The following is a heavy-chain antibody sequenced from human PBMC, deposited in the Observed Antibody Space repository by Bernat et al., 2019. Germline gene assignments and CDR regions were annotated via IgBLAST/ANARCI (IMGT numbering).Heavy chain of an antibody. CDR1: GFSLSNARMG. CDR3: ARHYYYDSSGYYDAFDI. V-gene: IGHV2-26*01. J-gene: IGHJ3*02. D-gene: IGHD3-22*01. CDR2: IFSNDEK. Sequence: QVTLKESGPVLVKPTETLTLTCTVSGFSLSNARMGVSWIRQPPGKALEWLAHIFSNDEKSYSTSLKSRLTISKDTSKSQVVLTMTNMDPADTATYYCARHYYYDSSGYYDAFDIWGQGTMVTVSS.